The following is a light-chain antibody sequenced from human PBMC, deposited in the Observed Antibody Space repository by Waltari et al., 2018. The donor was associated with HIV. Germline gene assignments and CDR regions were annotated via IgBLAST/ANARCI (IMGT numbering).Light chain of an antibody. CDR3: AAWDDSLHGVV. J-gene: IGLJ3*02. V-gene: IGLV1-36*01. CDR2: HNV. Sequence: QSVLTQPPSVSEAPRQRVTMSCSGSSSNIGNNAVNWYQQLPGKAPKLLIYHNVLLSSGVSDRFSGSKSGTSASLAISGLQSEDEADYYCAAWDDSLHGVVFGGGTKLTVL. CDR1: SSNIGNNA.